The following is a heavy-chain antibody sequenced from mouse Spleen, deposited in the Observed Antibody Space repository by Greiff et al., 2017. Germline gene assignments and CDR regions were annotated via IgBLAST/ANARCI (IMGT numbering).Heavy chain of an antibody. Sequence: DVMLVESGGGLVKPGGSLKLSCAASGFTFSDYGMHWVRQAPEKGLEWVAYISSGSSTIYYADTVKGRFTISRDNAKNTLFLQMTSLRSEDTAMYYCAREYGNYGRAMDYWGQGTSVTVSS. CDR1: GFTFSDYG. V-gene: IGHV5-17*01. CDR2: ISSGSSTI. D-gene: IGHD2-10*02. CDR3: AREYGNYGRAMDY. J-gene: IGHJ4*01.